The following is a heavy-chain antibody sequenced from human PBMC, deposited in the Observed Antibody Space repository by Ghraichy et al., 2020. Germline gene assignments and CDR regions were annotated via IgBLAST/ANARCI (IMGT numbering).Heavy chain of an antibody. CDR3: AREEPGIAARPLDY. D-gene: IGHD6-6*01. Sequence: GGSLRLSCAASGFTFSSYSMNWVRQAPGKGLEWVSSISSSSSYIYYADSVKGRFTISRDNAKNSLYLQMNSLRAEDTAVYYCAREEPGIAARPLDYWGQGTLVTVSS. V-gene: IGHV3-21*01. CDR2: ISSSSSYI. J-gene: IGHJ4*02. CDR1: GFTFSSYS.